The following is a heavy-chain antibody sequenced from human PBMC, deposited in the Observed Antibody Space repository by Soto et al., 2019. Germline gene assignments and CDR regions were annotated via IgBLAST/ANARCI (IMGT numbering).Heavy chain of an antibody. V-gene: IGHV3-15*07. Sequence: GGSLRLSCAASGFTFSNAWMNWVRQAPGKGLEWVGRIKSKTDGGTTDYAAPVKGRFTISRDDSKNTLYLQMNSLKTEDTAVYYCTTARSLYYYYGMDVWGQGTTVTVSS. CDR1: GFTFSNAW. CDR2: IKSKTDGGTT. CDR3: TTARSLYYYYGMDV. J-gene: IGHJ6*02.